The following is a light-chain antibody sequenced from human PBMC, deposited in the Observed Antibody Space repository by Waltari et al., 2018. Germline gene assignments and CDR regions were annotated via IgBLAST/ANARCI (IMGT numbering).Light chain of an antibody. V-gene: IGKV3-20*01. Sequence: EIVLTQSPGTLSLSPGEGTTLSCRASQSVSNYYLAWYQQRPGQAPRLIIYGASTRATGIPDRFSGSGSGTDFTLTINRLEPEDFAVYYCQQYSSSPLTFGGGTKEEIK. J-gene: IGKJ4*01. CDR3: QQYSSSPLT. CDR1: QSVSNYY. CDR2: GAS.